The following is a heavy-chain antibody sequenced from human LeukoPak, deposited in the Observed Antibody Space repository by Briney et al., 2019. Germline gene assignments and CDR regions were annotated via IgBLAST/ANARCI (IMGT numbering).Heavy chain of an antibody. D-gene: IGHD2-15*01. CDR1: GYTFTGYY. V-gene: IGHV1-2*02. CDR3: ASSYCSGGSCHDWFDP. CDR2: INPNSGGT. Sequence: GASVKVSCKASGYTFTGYYMYWVRQAPGQGLEWMGWINPNSGGTNYAQKFQGRVTMTRDTSISTAYMELSRLRSDDTAVYYCASSYCSGGSCHDWFDPWGQGTLVTVSS. J-gene: IGHJ5*02.